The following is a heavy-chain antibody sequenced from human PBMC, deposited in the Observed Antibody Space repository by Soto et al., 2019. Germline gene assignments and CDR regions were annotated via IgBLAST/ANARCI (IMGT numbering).Heavy chain of an antibody. D-gene: IGHD6-19*01. J-gene: IGHJ4*02. Sequence: GGSLRLSCAASGFTVSSNYMSWVRQAPGKGLEWVSVIYSGGSTYYADSVKGRFTISRDNSKNTLYLQMNSLRAEDTAVYYCARTFSSGWWGYFDYWGQGTLVTVSS. CDR3: ARTFSSGWWGYFDY. V-gene: IGHV3-53*01. CDR1: GFTVSSNY. CDR2: IYSGGST.